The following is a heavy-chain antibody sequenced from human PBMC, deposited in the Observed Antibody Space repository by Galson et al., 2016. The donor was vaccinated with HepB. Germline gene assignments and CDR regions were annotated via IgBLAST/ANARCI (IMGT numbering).Heavy chain of an antibody. J-gene: IGHJ5*02. CDR3: ARSGSIFGVVQFPVGWFDP. CDR2: IYHSGST. V-gene: IGHV4-39*07. D-gene: IGHD3-3*01. CDR1: GGSISSSNYY. Sequence: SETLSLTCTASGGSISSSNYYWGWIRQPPGKGLEWIGSIYHSGSTYYNPSLKSRVTVSVDTSKNQFSLKLNSMTAADTAVYYCARSGSIFGVVQFPVGWFDPWGQGTLVTVSS.